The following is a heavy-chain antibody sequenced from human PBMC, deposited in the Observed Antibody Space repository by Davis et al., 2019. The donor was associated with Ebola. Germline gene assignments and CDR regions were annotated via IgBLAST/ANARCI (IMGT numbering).Heavy chain of an antibody. J-gene: IGHJ6*02. CDR2: ISYDGSNK. V-gene: IGHV3-30-3*01. CDR3: ATDPQRTLRLYGMDV. D-gene: IGHD2-2*01. Sequence: GGSLRLSCAASGFTFSSYAMHWVRQAPGKGLEWVAVISYDGSNKYYADSVKGRFTISRDNSKNTLYLQMNSLRAEDTAVYYCATDPQRTLRLYGMDVWGQGTTVTVSS. CDR1: GFTFSSYA.